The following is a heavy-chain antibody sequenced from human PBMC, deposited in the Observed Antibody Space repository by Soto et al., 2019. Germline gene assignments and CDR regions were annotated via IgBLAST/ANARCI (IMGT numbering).Heavy chain of an antibody. D-gene: IGHD4-17*01. CDR2: IYYSGST. Sequence: SETLSLTCTVSGGSISSGGYYWSWIRQHPGKGLEWIGYIYYSGSTYYNPSLKSRVTISVDTSKNQFSLKLSSVTAADTAVYYCARAPEATVTTYDYWGQGTLVTVSS. J-gene: IGHJ4*02. CDR1: GGSISSGGYY. V-gene: IGHV4-31*03. CDR3: ARAPEATVTTYDY.